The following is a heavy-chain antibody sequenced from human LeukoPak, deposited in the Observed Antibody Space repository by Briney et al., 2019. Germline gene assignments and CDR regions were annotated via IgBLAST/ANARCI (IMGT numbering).Heavy chain of an antibody. D-gene: IGHD5-18*01. CDR2: INHSGST. CDR1: GGSYSGYY. J-gene: IGHJ4*02. CDR3: ARGRGYSYGFRY. V-gene: IGHV4-34*01. Sequence: SETLSLTCAVYGGSYSGYYWSWIRQPPGKGLEWIGEINHSGSTNYNPSLKSRVTISVDTSKNQFSLKLSSVTAADTAVYYCARGRGYSYGFRYWGQGTLVTVSS.